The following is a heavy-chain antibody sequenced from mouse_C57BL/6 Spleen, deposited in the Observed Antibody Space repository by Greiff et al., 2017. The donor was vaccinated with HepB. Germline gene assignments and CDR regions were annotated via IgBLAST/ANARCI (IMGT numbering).Heavy chain of an antibody. CDR1: GYTFTSYW. Sequence: VQLQQPGAELVKPGASVKLSCKASGYTFTSYWMQWVKQRPGQGLEWIGEIDPSDSYTNYNQKFKGKATLTVDTSSSTAYMQLSSLTSEDSAVYYCARDGYDGFPFDYWGQGTTLTVSS. CDR3: ARDGYDGFPFDY. J-gene: IGHJ2*01. V-gene: IGHV1-50*01. CDR2: IDPSDSYT. D-gene: IGHD2-2*01.